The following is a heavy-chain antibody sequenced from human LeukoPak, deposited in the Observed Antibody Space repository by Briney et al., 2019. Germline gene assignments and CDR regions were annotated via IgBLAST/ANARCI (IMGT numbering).Heavy chain of an antibody. D-gene: IGHD3-10*01. CDR2: IYYNGSA. CDR1: GGSISSYY. J-gene: IGHJ4*02. CDR3: ARYNYASGTYSYFDC. V-gene: IGHV4-59*12. Sequence: SETLSLTCTVSGGSISSYYWSWIRQHPGKGLEWIGYIYYNGSADYSPSLRNRVSISVDTSQNQFSLNLNSVTAADTAVYYCARYNYASGTYSYFDCWGQGTLVTVSS.